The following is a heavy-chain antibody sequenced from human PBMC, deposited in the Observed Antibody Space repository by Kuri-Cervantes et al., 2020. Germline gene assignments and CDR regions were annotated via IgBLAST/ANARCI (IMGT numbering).Heavy chain of an antibody. CDR2: IKSRVSGATT. J-gene: IGHJ3*02. V-gene: IGHV3-15*01. Sequence: GGSLRLSCAASGFDFNNAWMSWVRQAPGKGLEWVGRIKSRVSGATTDYAAPVKGRFTISRDNSKNTLYLQMNSLRAEDTAVYYCAREKAYCGGDCYSSGAFDIWGQGTMVTVSS. CDR1: GFDFNNAW. CDR3: AREKAYCGGDCYSSGAFDI. D-gene: IGHD2-21*02.